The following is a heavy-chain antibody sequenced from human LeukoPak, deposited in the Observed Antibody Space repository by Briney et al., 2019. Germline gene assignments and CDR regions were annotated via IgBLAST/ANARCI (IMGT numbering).Heavy chain of an antibody. CDR3: AGGDCSSTSCYAPRDY. CDR2: IYYSGSA. CDR1: CGPIRSSSYY. Sequence: KPSETLSLTCTVSCGPIRSSSYYWGWIRQPPGKGVEGIRRIYYSGSAYYNPSLKSRVTICVDTTKNQFSLKLSSVTAADTAVYYCAGGDCSSTSCYAPRDYWGQGTLVTASS. J-gene: IGHJ4*02. V-gene: IGHV4-39*01. D-gene: IGHD2-2*01.